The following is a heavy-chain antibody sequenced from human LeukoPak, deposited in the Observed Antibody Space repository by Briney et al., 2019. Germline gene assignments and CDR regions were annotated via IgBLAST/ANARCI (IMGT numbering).Heavy chain of an antibody. CDR2: IKTKANNDAT. D-gene: IGHD1-26*01. Sequence: GGSLKLSCAASGLTFSASDIHWVRQASGKGLEWIGRIKTKANNDATAYAVSVKGRFTISRDDSKNTAYLQMNSLKTEDTAVYYCTRLHRGAEPDYDYYGLDVWGQGTTVAVSS. CDR1: GLTFSASD. CDR3: TRLHRGAEPDYDYYGLDV. J-gene: IGHJ6*02. V-gene: IGHV3-73*01.